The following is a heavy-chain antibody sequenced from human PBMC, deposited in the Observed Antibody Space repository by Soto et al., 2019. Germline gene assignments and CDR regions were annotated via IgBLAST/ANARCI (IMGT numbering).Heavy chain of an antibody. CDR3: PRNGIHKDYGGNTALDI. Sequence: SETLSLTCTVSGDSINTNYYYWSWVRQRPGKGLEWLGYISYTGYSHYNPSLESRLTISADTSRNQFSLRLTSMTAADTALYYCPRNGIHKDYGGNTALDIWGQGTLVTVSS. CDR2: ISYTGYS. J-gene: IGHJ3*02. D-gene: IGHD4-17*01. V-gene: IGHV4-31*03. CDR1: GDSINTNYYY.